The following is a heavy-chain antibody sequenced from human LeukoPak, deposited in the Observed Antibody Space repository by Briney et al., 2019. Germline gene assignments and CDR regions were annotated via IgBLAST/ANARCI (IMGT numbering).Heavy chain of an antibody. J-gene: IGHJ1*01. CDR1: GFTFSSNW. Sequence: GGSLRLSCAASGFTFSSNWMHWVRQALGKGLVWISRINGDGRIIEHAESVKGRFTISRNNADNTLHLQMNSLRAEDTAVYYCARDKGYGDYVAAGRFQHWGQGTLVTVSS. V-gene: IGHV3-74*03. CDR2: INGDGRII. CDR3: ARDKGYGDYVAAGRFQH. D-gene: IGHD4-17*01.